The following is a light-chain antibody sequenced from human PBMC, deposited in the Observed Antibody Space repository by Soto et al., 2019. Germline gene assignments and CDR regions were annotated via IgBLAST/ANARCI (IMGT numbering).Light chain of an antibody. V-gene: IGKV3D-15*01. CDR3: QQCNNWPLT. CDR2: GAS. Sequence: IVVTQSPATLSLSPGERATLSCRASQSVSSNLAWYQQKPGQAPRLLSYGASTRATGIPARFSGSGSGTDFTLTISSLESEDFEVYYCQQCNNWPLTFGEGTKVDIK. CDR1: QSVSSN. J-gene: IGKJ4*02.